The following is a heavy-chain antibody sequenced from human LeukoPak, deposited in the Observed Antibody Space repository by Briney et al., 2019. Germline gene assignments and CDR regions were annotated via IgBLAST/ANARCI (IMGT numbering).Heavy chain of an antibody. Sequence: PSETLSLTCTVSGGSISSCYWSWIRQPPGKGLEWIGYIYYSGSTNYNPSLKSRVTISVDTSKNQFSLKLSSVTAADTAVYYCARSYSSSWSYYYYYYMDVWGKGTTVTVSS. J-gene: IGHJ6*03. CDR3: ARSYSSSWSYYYYYYMDV. CDR2: IYYSGST. D-gene: IGHD6-13*01. V-gene: IGHV4-59*01. CDR1: GGSISSCY.